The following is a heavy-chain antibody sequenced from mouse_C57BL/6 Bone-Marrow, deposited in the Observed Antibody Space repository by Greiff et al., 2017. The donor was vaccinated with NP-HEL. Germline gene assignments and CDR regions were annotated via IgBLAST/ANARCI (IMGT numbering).Heavy chain of an antibody. CDR3: ARRSRWYFDV. CDR1: GYAFSSSW. Sequence: VKLMESGPELVKPGASVKISCKASGYAFSSSWMNWVKQRPGKGLEWIGRIYPGDGDTNYNGKFKGKATLTADKSSSTAYMQLSSLTSEDSSVYFCARRSRWYFDVWGTGTTVTVSS. V-gene: IGHV1-82*01. D-gene: IGHD3-1*01. CDR2: IYPGDGDT. J-gene: IGHJ1*03.